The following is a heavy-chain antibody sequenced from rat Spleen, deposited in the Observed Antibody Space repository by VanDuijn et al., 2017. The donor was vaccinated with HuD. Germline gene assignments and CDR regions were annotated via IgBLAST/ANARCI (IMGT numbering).Heavy chain of an antibody. D-gene: IGHD1-11*01. CDR1: GLTFSSYG. V-gene: IGHV5-29*01. J-gene: IGHJ3*01. Sequence: EVQLVESGGGLVQPGRSLKLSCAGSGLTFSSYGMAWVRQAPTKGLEWVATISIEGSRTYYRDSVKGRFTISRDNAKNTLYLQMASRRSEDTATYYCLRHVGLRNWFAYWGQGTLVTVSS. CDR2: ISIEGSRT. CDR3: LRHVGLRNWFAY.